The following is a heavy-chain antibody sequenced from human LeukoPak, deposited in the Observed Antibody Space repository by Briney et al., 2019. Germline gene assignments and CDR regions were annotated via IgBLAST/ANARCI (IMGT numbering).Heavy chain of an antibody. J-gene: IGHJ4*02. CDR2: ILSSGSYI. Sequence: GGSLRLSCAASGFSFSSYSMNWVRQPPGKGLEWVSSILSSGSYIYYANSVKGRFSISRNNAKKSVYMRIDSLRAEDTAVYYCARDIAMVRADEYYFDYWGQGTLVTVSS. CDR3: ARDIAMVRADEYYFDY. D-gene: IGHD3-10*01. CDR1: GFSFSSYS. V-gene: IGHV3-21*01.